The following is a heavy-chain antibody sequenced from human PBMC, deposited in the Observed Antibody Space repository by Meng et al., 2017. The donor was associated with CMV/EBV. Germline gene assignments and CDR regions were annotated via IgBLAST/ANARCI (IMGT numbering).Heavy chain of an antibody. J-gene: IGHJ4*02. V-gene: IGHV3-48*04. CDR1: GFTFSSYW. D-gene: IGHD3-16*01. Sequence: GESLKISCAASGFTFSSYWMHWVRQAPGKGLEWVSYISSSSSTIYYADSVKGRFTISRDNAKNSLYLQMNSLRAEDTAVYYCARVTMGIRLGDTSGLDYWGQGTLVTVSS. CDR3: ARVTMGIRLGDTSGLDY. CDR2: ISSSSSTI.